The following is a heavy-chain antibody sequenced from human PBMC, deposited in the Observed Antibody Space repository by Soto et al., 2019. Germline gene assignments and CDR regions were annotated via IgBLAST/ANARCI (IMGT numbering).Heavy chain of an antibody. CDR3: ARDSSSNWSYSHGMAV. D-gene: IGHD6-13*01. V-gene: IGHV1-18*01. CDR1: GYTFTSYG. Sequence: ASVKVSCKASGYTFTSYGISWVRQAPGQGLEWMGWISAYNGNTNYAQKLQGRVTMTTDTSTSTAYMELRGLRSDDTAVYYCARDSSSNWSYSHGMAVWGQGTTVPVSS. J-gene: IGHJ6*02. CDR2: ISAYNGNT.